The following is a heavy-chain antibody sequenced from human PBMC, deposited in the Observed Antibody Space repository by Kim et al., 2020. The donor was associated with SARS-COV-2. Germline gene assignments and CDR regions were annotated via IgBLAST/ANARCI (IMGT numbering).Heavy chain of an antibody. D-gene: IGHD3-22*01. CDR3: AKDRGSSGYYSPFDY. V-gene: IGHV3-9*01. Sequence: DSVKGRFTISRDNAKNSLYLQMNSLRAEDTALYYCAKDRGSSGYYSPFDYWGQGTLVTVSS. J-gene: IGHJ4*02.